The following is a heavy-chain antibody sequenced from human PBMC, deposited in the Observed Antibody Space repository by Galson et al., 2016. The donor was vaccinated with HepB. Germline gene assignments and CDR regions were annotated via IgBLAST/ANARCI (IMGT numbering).Heavy chain of an antibody. CDR2: SDPENGET. V-gene: IGHV1-24*01. J-gene: IGHJ6*02. CDR1: GYTLNEVY. D-gene: IGHD6-6*01. Sequence: SVKVSCKVSGYTLNEVYIHWVRQAPGKGLEWMGGSDPENGETIYAQKFQGRVTMTEDTSTDTAYTDLSSLRSEDTAVYYCATGSGSSSREYYYYYYGMDVWGQGTTVTVSS. CDR3: ATGSGSSSREYYYYYYGMDV.